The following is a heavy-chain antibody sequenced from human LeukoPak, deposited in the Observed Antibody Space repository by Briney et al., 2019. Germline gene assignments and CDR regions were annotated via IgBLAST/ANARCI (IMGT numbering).Heavy chain of an antibody. D-gene: IGHD4-17*01. CDR1: GFTFSSYA. Sequence: GRSLRLSCAASGFTFSSYAMHWVRQASGKGLEWVAVISYDGSNKYYADSVKGRFTISRDNSKNTLYLQMNSLRAEDTAVYYCARTLGLDYGDYSVWGQGTLVTVSS. CDR3: ARTLGLDYGDYSV. CDR2: ISYDGSNK. J-gene: IGHJ4*02. V-gene: IGHV3-30*04.